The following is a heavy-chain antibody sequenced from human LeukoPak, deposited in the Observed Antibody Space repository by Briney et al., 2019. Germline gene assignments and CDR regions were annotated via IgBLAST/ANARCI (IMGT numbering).Heavy chain of an antibody. V-gene: IGHV3-30*18. CDR3: AKGYSSSWCNYFDY. CDR2: ISYDGSNK. J-gene: IGHJ4*02. D-gene: IGHD6-13*01. Sequence: GGSLRLSCAASGFTFSSYGMHWVRQAPGKGLEWVAVISYDGSNKYYADSVKGRFTISRDNSKNTLYLQMNSLRAEDTAVYYCAKGYSSSWCNYFDYWGQGTLVTVSS. CDR1: GFTFSSYG.